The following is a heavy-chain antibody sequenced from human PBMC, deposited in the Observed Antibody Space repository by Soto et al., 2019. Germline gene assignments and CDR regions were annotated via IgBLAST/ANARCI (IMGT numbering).Heavy chain of an antibody. V-gene: IGHV3-21*01. CDR3: AREYTAWPLAYGLDV. CDR2: ISSRSDI. J-gene: IGHJ6*02. Sequence: VGSLILSCVGSGCTFSTYSINWVRQAPGKGLEWVSSISSRSDIYYADSVKGRFTISRDNAKNSVSLQTNSLRAEDTAVYYCAREYTAWPLAYGLDVWGQGTTVTVSS. CDR1: GCTFSTYS. D-gene: IGHD2-2*02.